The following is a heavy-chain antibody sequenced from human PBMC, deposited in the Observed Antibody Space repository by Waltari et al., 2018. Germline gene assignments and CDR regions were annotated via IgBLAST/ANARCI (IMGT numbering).Heavy chain of an antibody. Sequence: VQLVESGGGVVQPGRSLRLPCAASGFTFSSYGLHWVRQAPGKGLEWVAVISYDGSNKYYADSVKGRFTISRDNSKNTLYLQMNSLRAEDTAVYYCAKGGGKSYFDYWGQGTLVTVSS. CDR3: AKGGGKSYFDY. J-gene: IGHJ4*02. CDR2: ISYDGSNK. V-gene: IGHV3-30*18. CDR1: GFTFSSYG.